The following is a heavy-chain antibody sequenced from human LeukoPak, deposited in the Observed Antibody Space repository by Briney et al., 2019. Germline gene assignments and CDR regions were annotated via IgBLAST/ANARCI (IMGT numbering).Heavy chain of an antibody. D-gene: IGHD3-22*01. Sequence: GASVKVSCKASGYTFTGYHMHWVRQAPGQGLEWMGWINPNSGDTKFAQKFQGRVTLTRDTSISTAYMELSRLRSDDTAVYYCARDYYDSSGFGAFDIWGQGTMVTVSS. V-gene: IGHV1-2*02. CDR1: GYTFTGYH. CDR2: INPNSGDT. J-gene: IGHJ3*02. CDR3: ARDYYDSSGFGAFDI.